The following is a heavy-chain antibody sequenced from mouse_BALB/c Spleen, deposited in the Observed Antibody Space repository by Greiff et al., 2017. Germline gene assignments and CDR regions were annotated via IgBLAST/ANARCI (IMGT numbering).Heavy chain of an antibody. CDR2: INPSSGYT. Sequence: QVQLQQSGAELARPGASVKMSCKASGYTFTSYTMHWVKQRPGQGLEWIGYINPSSGYTNYNQKFKDKATLTADKSSSTAYMQLSSLTSEDSAVYYCARSDYYGRAWFAYWGQGTLVTVSA. CDR1: GYTFTSYT. J-gene: IGHJ3*01. CDR3: ARSDYYGRAWFAY. D-gene: IGHD1-1*01. V-gene: IGHV1-4*01.